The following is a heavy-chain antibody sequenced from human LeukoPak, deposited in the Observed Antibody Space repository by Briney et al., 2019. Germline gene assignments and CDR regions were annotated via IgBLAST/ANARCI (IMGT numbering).Heavy chain of an antibody. CDR3: ARGTSYYYDSTGYYEWDAFDI. CDR1: GGTFSSHA. V-gene: IGHV1-69*06. D-gene: IGHD3-22*01. J-gene: IGHJ3*02. Sequence: ASVKASCKASGGTFSSHAINWVRQSPGQGLEWMGGVIPVFGSTHYAQKFQGRVTITADKSTGTAYMDLNSLRSEDTAVYYCARGTSYYYDSTGYYEWDAFDIWGQGTMVTVSS. CDR2: VIPVFGST.